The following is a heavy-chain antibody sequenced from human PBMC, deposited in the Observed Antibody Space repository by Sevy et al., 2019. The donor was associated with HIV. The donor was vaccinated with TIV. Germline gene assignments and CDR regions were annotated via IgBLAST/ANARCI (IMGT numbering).Heavy chain of an antibody. CDR1: GFTFDSYA. V-gene: IGHV3-23*01. Sequence: GGSLRLSCAASGFTFDSYAMHWVRQVAGKGLEWVSTISGSGCATYYADSVKGRFIISRDTSRNTLYLQMNSLRVEDSAVYFCAEDRVTVFGVVVTFDSWGQGTLVTVSS. CDR2: ISGSGCAT. CDR3: AEDRVTVFGVVVTFDS. D-gene: IGHD3-3*01. J-gene: IGHJ4*02.